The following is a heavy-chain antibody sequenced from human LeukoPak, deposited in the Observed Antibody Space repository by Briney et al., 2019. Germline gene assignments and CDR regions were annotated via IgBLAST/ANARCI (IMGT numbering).Heavy chain of an antibody. Sequence: EPGGSLRLSCAASGFSFAYHSMHWVRQAPGKGLEWITFISYDGTNTYYADSVKGRFTISRDNSKYTLYLQMNSLRIDDTAVYYCAKENYGNQFFDYWGQGTLVTVSS. D-gene: IGHD4-17*01. V-gene: IGHV3-30-3*01. CDR2: ISYDGTNT. CDR3: AKENYGNQFFDY. CDR1: GFSFAYHS. J-gene: IGHJ4*02.